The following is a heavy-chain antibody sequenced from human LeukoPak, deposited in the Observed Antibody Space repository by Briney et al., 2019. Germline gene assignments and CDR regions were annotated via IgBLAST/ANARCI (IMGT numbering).Heavy chain of an antibody. J-gene: IGHJ4*02. V-gene: IGHV3-33*01. CDR1: GFTFSSYS. Sequence: GGSLRLSCAASGFTFSSYSMHWVRQAPGKGLEWVAVMWYDGSNQYYADSVKGRFTTSRDTSKNTLYLQMNSLRAEDTAVYYCARDSGVGGSSDCWGQGTLVSVSS. CDR3: ARDSGVGGSSDC. D-gene: IGHD2-15*01. CDR2: MWYDGSNQ.